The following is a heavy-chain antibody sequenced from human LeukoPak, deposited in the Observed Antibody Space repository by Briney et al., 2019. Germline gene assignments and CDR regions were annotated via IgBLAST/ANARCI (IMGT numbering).Heavy chain of an antibody. CDR2: IYYSGST. CDR1: GGSISSYY. J-gene: IGHJ3*02. Sequence: SETLSLTCTVSGGSISSYYWSWIQQPPGKGLEWIGYIYYSGSTNYNPSLKSRVTISVDTSKNQFSLKLSSVTAADTAVYYCARRDSYGDSYRDAFDIWGQGTMVTVSS. V-gene: IGHV4-59*08. D-gene: IGHD4-17*01. CDR3: ARRDSYGDSYRDAFDI.